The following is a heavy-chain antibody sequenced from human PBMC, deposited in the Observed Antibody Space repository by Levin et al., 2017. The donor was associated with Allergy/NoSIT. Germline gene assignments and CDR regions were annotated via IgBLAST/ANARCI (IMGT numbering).Heavy chain of an antibody. CDR1: GFTFSSYS. CDR2: ISSSSSYI. J-gene: IGHJ3*02. CDR3: ARDYDFWSGYRFDI. D-gene: IGHD3-3*01. Sequence: SCAASGFTFSSYSMNWVRQAPGKGLEWVSSISSSSSYIYYADSVKGRFTISRDNAKNSLYLQMNSLRAEDTAVYYCARDYDFWSGYRFDIWGQGTMVTVSS. V-gene: IGHV3-21*01.